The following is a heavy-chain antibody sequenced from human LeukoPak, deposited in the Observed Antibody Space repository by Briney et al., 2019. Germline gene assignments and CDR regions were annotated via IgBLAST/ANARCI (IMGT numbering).Heavy chain of an antibody. J-gene: IGHJ4*02. D-gene: IGHD3-22*01. CDR3: AKDQYDSRGHSFDY. CDR2: ISASYGST. V-gene: IGHV3-23*01. CDR1: GFTFSSYW. Sequence: GGSLRLSCAASGFTFSSYWMNWARQAPGKGLEWVSAISASYGSTYYADSVKSRFTISRDNSKNTLYLQMNSLRAEDTAVYYCAKDQYDSRGHSFDYWGQGTLVTVSS.